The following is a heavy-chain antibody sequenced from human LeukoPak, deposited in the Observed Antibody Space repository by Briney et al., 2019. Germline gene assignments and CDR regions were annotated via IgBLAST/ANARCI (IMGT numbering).Heavy chain of an antibody. CDR2: ISSSSSTM. Sequence: GGSLRLSCAASGFTFSSYSMSWVRQAPGKGPEWVSYISSSSSTMYYGDSVKGRFAISRDNAKNSLYLQMNSLRDEDTAVYYWGRKTFLGGPTAFFDMGAKGKM. V-gene: IGHV3-48*02. J-gene: IGHJ3*02. CDR1: GFTFSSYS. D-gene: IGHD3-3*02. CDR3: GRKTFLGGPTAFFDM.